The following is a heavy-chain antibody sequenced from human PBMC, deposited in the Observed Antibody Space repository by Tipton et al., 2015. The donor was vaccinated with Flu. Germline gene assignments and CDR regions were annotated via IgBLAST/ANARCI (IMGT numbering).Heavy chain of an antibody. Sequence: TLSLTCAVYGGSFSAYYWSWIRQPPGKGLEWVGEINHSGTTNYNPSLTSRVTVSADTSKKQFSLKLTSVTAADTAVYYCASKVANWGVWEPLDYWGHGTLVT. CDR1: GGSFSAYY. CDR3: ASKVANWGVWEPLDY. CDR2: INHSGTT. V-gene: IGHV4-34*01. D-gene: IGHD7-27*01. J-gene: IGHJ4*01.